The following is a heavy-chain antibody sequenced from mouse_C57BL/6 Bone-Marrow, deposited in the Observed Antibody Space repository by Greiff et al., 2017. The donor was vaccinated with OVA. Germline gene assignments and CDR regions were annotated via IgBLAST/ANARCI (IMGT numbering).Heavy chain of an antibody. J-gene: IGHJ1*03. CDR2: ILPGSGST. CDR1: GYTFTGYR. CDR3: ASLYYYSSSPCWYCDV. D-gene: IGHD1-1*01. V-gene: IGHV1-9*01. Sequence: VQRVESGAELMKPGASVKLSCKATGYTFTGYRIEWVKQRPGHGLEWIGEILPGSGSTNYNEKFKGKATFTADTSSNTAYMQLSSLTTEDSAIYYCASLYYYSSSPCWYCDVWGRGTTVTVSA.